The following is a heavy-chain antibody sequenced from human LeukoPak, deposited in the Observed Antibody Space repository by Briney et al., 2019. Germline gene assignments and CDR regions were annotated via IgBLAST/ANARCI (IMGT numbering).Heavy chain of an antibody. CDR2: IYYSGST. CDR1: GGSISSSSYY. V-gene: IGHV4-39*01. Sequence: SETLSLTCTVSGGSISSSSYYWGWIRQPPGKGLEWIGSIYYSGSTYYNPSLKSRVTISVDTSKNQFSLKLSSVTAADTAVYYCARLNNWNDAGNFDYWGQGTQVTVSS. J-gene: IGHJ4*02. CDR3: ARLNNWNDAGNFDY. D-gene: IGHD1-20*01.